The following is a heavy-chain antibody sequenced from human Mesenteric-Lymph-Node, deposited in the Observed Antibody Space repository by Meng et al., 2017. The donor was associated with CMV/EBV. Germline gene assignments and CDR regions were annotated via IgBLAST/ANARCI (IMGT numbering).Heavy chain of an antibody. J-gene: IGHJ5*02. D-gene: IGHD7-27*01. Sequence: SGGSISSGDYYWSWIRQHPGKGLEGIGYIYYSGTTYDNPSLKTRVTISVDTSKNQFSLKLSSVTAADTAVYYCARWGFESFNWFDPWGQGTLVTVSS. CDR1: GGSISSGDYY. CDR2: IYYSGTT. CDR3: ARWGFESFNWFDP. V-gene: IGHV4-31*02.